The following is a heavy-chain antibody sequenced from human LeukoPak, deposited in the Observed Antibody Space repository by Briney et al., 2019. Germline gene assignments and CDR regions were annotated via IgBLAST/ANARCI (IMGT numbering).Heavy chain of an antibody. CDR1: GFTFSNYG. V-gene: IGHV3-33*01. CDR3: ARPVVLGAYLRGAYYFDS. CDR2: IWYDGSDK. D-gene: IGHD3-16*01. J-gene: IGHJ4*02. Sequence: GGSLRLSCAASGFTFSNYGMHWVRQAPGKGLEWVAVIWYDGSDKYHADSVKGRFTISRDNSKNTLYLQMNSLRVEDTAVYYCARPVVLGAYLRGAYYFDSWGQGTLVTVSS.